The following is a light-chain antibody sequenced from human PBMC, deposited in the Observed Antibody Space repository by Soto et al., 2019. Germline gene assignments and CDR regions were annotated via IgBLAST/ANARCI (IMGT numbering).Light chain of an antibody. Sequence: ENVLTQSPGTLSLSPGEGATLSCRATQSVTSRYFAWYQQKPGQAPRLLIYGISIRATDIPDRFSGSGSGTDYTLTISRLEPEDFGVYYCQQYSTLPHTFGQGTKLEVK. CDR1: QSVTSRY. J-gene: IGKJ2*01. V-gene: IGKV3-20*01. CDR3: QQYSTLPHT. CDR2: GIS.